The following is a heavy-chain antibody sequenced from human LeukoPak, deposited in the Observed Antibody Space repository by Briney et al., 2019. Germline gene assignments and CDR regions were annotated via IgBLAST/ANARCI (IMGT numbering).Heavy chain of an antibody. CDR1: GYTFTTSW. Sequence: GESLKISCKGSGYTFTTSWIGWVRQMPGKGLEWMGIIYPGDSDTRYSPSLQGQVTFSADKSHTTAYLQWSSLKASDTAMYYCARREGGYCANGVCYWNHFDLWGQGTLVTVSS. D-gene: IGHD2-8*01. CDR2: IYPGDSDT. V-gene: IGHV5-51*01. CDR3: ARREGGYCANGVCYWNHFDL. J-gene: IGHJ4*02.